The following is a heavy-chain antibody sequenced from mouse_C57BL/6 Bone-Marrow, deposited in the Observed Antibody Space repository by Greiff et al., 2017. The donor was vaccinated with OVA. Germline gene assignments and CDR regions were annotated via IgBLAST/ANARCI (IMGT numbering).Heavy chain of an antibody. CDR2: ISDGGSYT. CDR1: GFTFSSYA. CDR3: AREGYYGSSYDFDY. D-gene: IGHD1-1*01. V-gene: IGHV5-4*01. Sequence: EVMLVESGGGLVKPGGSLKLSCAASGFTFSSYAMSWVRQTPEKRLEWVATISDGGSYTYYPDNVKGRFTISRDNAKNNLYLQMSHLKSEDTAMYYCAREGYYGSSYDFDYWGQGTTLTVSS. J-gene: IGHJ2*01.